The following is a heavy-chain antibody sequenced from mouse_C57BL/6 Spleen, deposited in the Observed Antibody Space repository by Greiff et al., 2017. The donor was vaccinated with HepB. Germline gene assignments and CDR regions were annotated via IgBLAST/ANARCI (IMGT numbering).Heavy chain of an antibody. CDR2: IDPETGGT. D-gene: IGHD1-1*01. Sequence: QVQLQQSGAELVRPGASVTLSCKASGYTFTDYEMHWVKQTPVHGLEWIGAIDPETGGTAYNQKFKGKAILTADKSSSTAYMDLRSLTSEDSAVYYCTTHYYGSSYDYWGQGTTLTVSS. CDR3: TTHYYGSSYDY. CDR1: GYTFTDYE. V-gene: IGHV1-15*01. J-gene: IGHJ2*01.